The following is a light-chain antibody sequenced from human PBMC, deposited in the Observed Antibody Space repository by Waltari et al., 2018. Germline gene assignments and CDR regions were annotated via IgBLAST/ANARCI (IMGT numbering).Light chain of an antibody. Sequence: AIQMTQSPSSLSASVGDRVTITCRASQGIRYDLGWYQQKPGKAPKLLIYAASSLQSGVPSRFSGGGAGTEFTLTISSLEPDDFAVYFCHLRSNWRYTFGQGTKLEIK. CDR1: QGIRYD. CDR3: HLRSNWRYT. J-gene: IGKJ2*01. V-gene: IGKV1-6*01. CDR2: AAS.